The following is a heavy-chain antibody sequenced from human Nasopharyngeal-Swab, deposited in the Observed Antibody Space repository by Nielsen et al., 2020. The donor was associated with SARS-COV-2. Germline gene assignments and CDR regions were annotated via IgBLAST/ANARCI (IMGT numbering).Heavy chain of an antibody. CDR3: ARDRAAALRDYYYNMDV. CDR2: VYYSGNT. D-gene: IGHD2-2*01. J-gene: IGHJ6*02. Sequence: SETLSLTCTVSGASVSSASYYWSWIRQSPGRGLEWIGYVYYSGNTNYNPSLKSRLTMSVDTSKNQFSLNLSSVTAADTAVYYCARDRAAALRDYYYNMDVWGQGTTVTVSS. V-gene: IGHV4-61*01. CDR1: GASVSSASYY.